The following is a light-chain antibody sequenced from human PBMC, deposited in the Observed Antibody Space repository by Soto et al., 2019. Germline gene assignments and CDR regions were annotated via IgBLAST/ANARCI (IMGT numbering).Light chain of an antibody. J-gene: IGLJ2*01. CDR1: SSDFDSYNY. Sequence: QSVLTQPASVSGSPGQSITISCTGTSSDFDSYNYVSWYQHHPGKAPKLMIFEVSNRPSGVSNRFSGSKSGNTASLTISGLQTEDEATYYCTSYTTSTTRVFGGGTKLTVL. V-gene: IGLV2-14*01. CDR3: TSYTTSTTRV. CDR2: EVS.